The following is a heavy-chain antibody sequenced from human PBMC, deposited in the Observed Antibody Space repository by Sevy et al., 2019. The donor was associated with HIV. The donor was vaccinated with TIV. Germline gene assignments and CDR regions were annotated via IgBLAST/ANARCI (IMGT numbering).Heavy chain of an antibody. J-gene: IGHJ4*02. CDR1: GFTFSNSG. Sequence: GGSLRLSCAASGFTFSNSGMHWVRQAPGKGLEWVAFIRYDGSDRFYADSVKGRFTISRDNSKNTLYLQINSLRVEDTAVYYCAKERERAPFDCWGQGILVTVSS. V-gene: IGHV3-30*02. CDR2: IRYDGSDR. D-gene: IGHD1-1*01. CDR3: AKERERAPFDC.